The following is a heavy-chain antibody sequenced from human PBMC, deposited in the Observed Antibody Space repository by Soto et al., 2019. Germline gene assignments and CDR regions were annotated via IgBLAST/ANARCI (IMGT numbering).Heavy chain of an antibody. J-gene: IGHJ6*03. CDR1: GFAFNTYS. V-gene: IGHV3-21*02. D-gene: IGHD3-9*01. CDR2: INEDSTYI. Sequence: EVQLVESGGGLVKPGGSLRLSCTASGFAFNTYSMNWVRQAPGKGLEWVSSINEDSTYIYYADSLRGRITISRDNAKESWFLQMNSLRPDDTAVYYCVRDLGRYFRSGYMDLWGDGATVTVSS. CDR3: VRDLGRYFRSGYMDL.